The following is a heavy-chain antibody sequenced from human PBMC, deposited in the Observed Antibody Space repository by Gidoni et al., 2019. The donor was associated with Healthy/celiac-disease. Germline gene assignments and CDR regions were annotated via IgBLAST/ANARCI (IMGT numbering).Heavy chain of an antibody. J-gene: IGHJ5*02. CDR1: GYTFPSYG. D-gene: IGHD2-2*02. CDR2: ISPYNGNT. V-gene: IGHV1-18*01. CDR3: ARDSHYCSSASCYMWGWVEHNWFDP. Sequence: QVQLVQSEAEVKKPGASVKISCKASGYTFPSYGISWVRQAPGQGLEWMGWISPYNGNTNYAQKFQGRVTMTTVTSTSTAYMELRSMRSDETAVYYCARDSHYCSSASCYMWGWVEHNWFDPWGQGTLVTVSS.